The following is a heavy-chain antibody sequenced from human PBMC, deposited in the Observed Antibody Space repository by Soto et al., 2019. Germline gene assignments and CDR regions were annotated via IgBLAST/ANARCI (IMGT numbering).Heavy chain of an antibody. D-gene: IGHD1-1*01. J-gene: IGHJ5*02. CDR1: GGSFSGYY. V-gene: IGHV4-34*01. Sequence: SETLSLTCAVYGGSFSGYYWSWIRQPPGKGLEWIGEINHSGSTNYNPSLKSRVTISVDTSKNQFSLKLSSVTAADTAVYYCARGAGTERYNWFDPWGQGTLVTVS. CDR3: ARGAGTERYNWFDP. CDR2: INHSGST.